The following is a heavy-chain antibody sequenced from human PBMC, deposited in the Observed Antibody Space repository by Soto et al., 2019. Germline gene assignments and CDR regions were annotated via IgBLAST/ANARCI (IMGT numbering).Heavy chain of an antibody. CDR1: GGSISSSSYY. V-gene: IGHV4-39*01. CDR2: IYYSGST. D-gene: IGHD1-1*01. CDR3: ARRYKAAFDY. Sequence: SETLSLTCTVSGGSISSSSYYWGWIRQPPGKGLEWIGSIYYSGSTYYNPSLKSRVTISVDTSKNQFSLKLSSVTAADTAVYYCARRYKAAFDYWGQGTLVTVSS. J-gene: IGHJ4*02.